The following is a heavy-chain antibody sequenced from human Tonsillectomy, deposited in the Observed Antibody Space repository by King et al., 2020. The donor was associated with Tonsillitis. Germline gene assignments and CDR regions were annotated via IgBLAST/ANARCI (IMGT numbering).Heavy chain of an antibody. J-gene: IGHJ3*02. CDR3: ARDSSGYNLYHDAFDI. V-gene: IGHV1-18*01. D-gene: IGHD5-12*01. CDR1: GYAFTSYG. Sequence: VQLVESGAEVKTPGASVKVSCKASGYAFTSYGISWVRLAPGQGLEWMGWISAYNGNTNYAQKLQGRVTMTTDTSTSTAYMELMSLRSDDTAVYYCARDSSGYNLYHDAFDIWGQGTMVTVSS. CDR2: ISAYNGNT.